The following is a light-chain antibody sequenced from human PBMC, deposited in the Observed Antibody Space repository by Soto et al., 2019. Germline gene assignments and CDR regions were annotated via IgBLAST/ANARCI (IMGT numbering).Light chain of an antibody. V-gene: IGKV1-13*02. Sequence: AIQLTQSPSSLSASVGDRVSITCRASQGISSALAWYQQKPGKAPKLLIYDASCFESGVTSRFSGSGSGTDFTLTIGSLQPEDFATYYCQQFDSYPHTFGQGTKLEIK. CDR1: QGISSA. CDR2: DAS. CDR3: QQFDSYPHT. J-gene: IGKJ2*01.